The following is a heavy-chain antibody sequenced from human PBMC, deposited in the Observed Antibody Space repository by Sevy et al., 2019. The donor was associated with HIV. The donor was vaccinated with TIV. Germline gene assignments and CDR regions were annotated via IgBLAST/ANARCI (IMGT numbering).Heavy chain of an antibody. CDR3: ARDLFSGGNAVYGY. D-gene: IGHD2-15*01. CDR1: GFTFSNYG. Sequence: GGSLRLSCAASGFTFSNYGMHWVRQAPGKGLEWVAAIFFDGNIKYYEDSVKGRFTIFRDNAENSLYLQMNSVRAEDTAVYYCARDLFSGGNAVYGYWGQGTLVTVSS. V-gene: IGHV3-33*01. J-gene: IGHJ4*02. CDR2: IFFDGNIK.